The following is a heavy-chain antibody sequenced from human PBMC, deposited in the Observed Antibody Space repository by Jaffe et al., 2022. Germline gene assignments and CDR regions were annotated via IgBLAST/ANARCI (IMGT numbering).Heavy chain of an antibody. J-gene: IGHJ3*02. Sequence: QVQLVQSGAEVKKPGASVKVSCKASGYTFTSYAMHWVRQAPGQRLEWMGWINAGNGNTKYSQKFQGRVTITRDTSASTAYMELSSLRSEDTAVYYCARARKRITIFGVVIGDAFDIWGQGTMVTVSS. V-gene: IGHV1-3*01. CDR2: INAGNGNT. D-gene: IGHD3-3*01. CDR3: ARARKRITIFGVVIGDAFDI. CDR1: GYTFTSYA.